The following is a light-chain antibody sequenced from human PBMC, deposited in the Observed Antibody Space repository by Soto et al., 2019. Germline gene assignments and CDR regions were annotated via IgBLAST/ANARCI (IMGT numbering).Light chain of an antibody. Sequence: DIPMTQSPSTLSASIGDRVTITCRASQSISNWLAWYQQKPGKAPKLLIYDASTLESGVPSRFSGRGFGTEFTLIISSLQPDDSATYYCQQYNSNSYTFGQGTKLEIK. V-gene: IGKV1-5*01. CDR3: QQYNSNSYT. CDR1: QSISNW. CDR2: DAS. J-gene: IGKJ2*01.